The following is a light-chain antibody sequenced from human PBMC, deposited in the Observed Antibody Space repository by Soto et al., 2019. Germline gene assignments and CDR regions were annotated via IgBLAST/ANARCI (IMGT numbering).Light chain of an antibody. CDR2: EVS. J-gene: IGLJ1*01. CDR1: SSDVGSYNL. V-gene: IGLV2-23*02. Sequence: QSVLTQPASVSGSPGQSITISCTGTSSDVGSYNLVSWYQQHPGKVPKLMIFEVSKRPSGVSNRFSGSMSGDTASLTISGLQAEDEADYYCCSYAGSSTFYVFGTGTKLTVL. CDR3: CSYAGSSTFYV.